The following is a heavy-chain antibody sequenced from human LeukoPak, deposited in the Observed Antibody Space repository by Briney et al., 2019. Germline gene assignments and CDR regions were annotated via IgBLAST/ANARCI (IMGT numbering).Heavy chain of an antibody. CDR1: GGSISSYY. D-gene: IGHD3-10*01. V-gene: IGHV4-59*01. Sequence: KPSETLSLTCTVSGGSISSYYWSWIRQPPGKGLEWIGYIYYSGSTNYNPSLKSRVTISVDTSKNQFSLKLSPVTAADTAMYYCARDLWFGEYYYYGMDVWGKGTTVTVSS. J-gene: IGHJ6*04. CDR3: ARDLWFGEYYYYGMDV. CDR2: IYYSGST.